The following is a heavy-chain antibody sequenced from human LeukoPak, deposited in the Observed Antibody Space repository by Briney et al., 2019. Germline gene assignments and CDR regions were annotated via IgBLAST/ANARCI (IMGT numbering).Heavy chain of an antibody. CDR2: IYYSGST. CDR3: ARRTVGATDWFDP. CDR1: GGSISSYY. J-gene: IGHJ5*02. V-gene: IGHV4-59*08. D-gene: IGHD1-26*01. Sequence: SETLSLTCTVSGGSISSYYWSWIRQPPGKGLEWIGYIYYSGSTNYNPSLKSRVTISVDTSRNQFSLKLSSVTAADTAVYYCARRTVGATDWFDPWGQGTLVTVSS.